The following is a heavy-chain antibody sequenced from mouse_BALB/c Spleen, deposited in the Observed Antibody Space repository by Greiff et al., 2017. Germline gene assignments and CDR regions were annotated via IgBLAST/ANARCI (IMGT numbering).Heavy chain of an antibody. J-gene: IGHJ4*01. CDR2: IWAGGST. D-gene: IGHD2-3*01. CDR1: GFSLTSYG. V-gene: IGHV2-9*02. CDR3: ARSDGYYSYYYAMDY. Sequence: VKLVESGPGLVAPSQSLSITCTVSGFSLTSYGVHWVRQPPGKGLEWLGVIWAGGSTNYNSALMSRLSISKDNSKSQVFLKMNSLQTDDTAMYYCARSDGYYSYYYAMDYWGQGTSVTVSS.